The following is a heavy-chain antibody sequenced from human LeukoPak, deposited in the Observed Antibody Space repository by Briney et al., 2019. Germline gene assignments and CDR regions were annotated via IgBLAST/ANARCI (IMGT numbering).Heavy chain of an antibody. J-gene: IGHJ4*02. V-gene: IGHV3-30*02. CDR1: GFTFSNYA. Sequence: PGGSLRLSCAASGFTFSNYAMHWVRQAPGKGLEWVAFIRHDGSDQYYADSVKGRFTLSRDNSQSTLYLQMNSLRTGDTAIYYCAKQIDGSGTFLYPKYFDYWGQGTLVTVSS. D-gene: IGHD3-10*01. CDR3: AKQIDGSGTFLYPKYFDY. CDR2: IRHDGSDQ.